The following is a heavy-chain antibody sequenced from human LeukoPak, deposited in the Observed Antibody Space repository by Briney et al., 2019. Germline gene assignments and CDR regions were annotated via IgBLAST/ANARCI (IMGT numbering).Heavy chain of an antibody. CDR3: ARVVQGFDDFEI. D-gene: IGHD2-2*01. CDR1: GGSFSGYY. J-gene: IGHJ3*02. V-gene: IGHV4-34*01. Sequence: SETLSLTCAVYGGSFSGYYWSWIRQPPGKGLEWIGEINHSGSTNCNPSLKNRVTISVDTSKNQFSLKLSSVTAVDTAVYYCARVVQGFDDFEIWGQGTMVTVSS. CDR2: INHSGST.